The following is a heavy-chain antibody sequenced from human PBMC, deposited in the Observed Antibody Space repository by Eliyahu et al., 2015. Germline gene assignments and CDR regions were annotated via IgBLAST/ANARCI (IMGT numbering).Heavy chain of an antibody. V-gene: IGHV1-2*02. CDR3: ARTYYYDSSGYYPINFDY. Sequence: QVQLVQSGAEVKKPGASVKVSCKASGYXFTGXXRHWVRQAPGQGLEWMGWINPNSGGTNYAQKFQGRVTMTRDTSISTAYMELSRLRSDDTAVYYCARTYYYDSSGYYPINFDYWGQGTLVTVSS. J-gene: IGHJ4*02. CDR2: INPNSGGT. D-gene: IGHD3-22*01. CDR1: GYXFTGXX.